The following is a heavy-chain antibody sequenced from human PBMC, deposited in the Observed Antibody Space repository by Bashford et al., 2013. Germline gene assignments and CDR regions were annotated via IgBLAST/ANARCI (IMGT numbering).Heavy chain of an antibody. CDR3: ARRLVPVANEGGWFDP. J-gene: IGHJ5*02. Sequence: SETLSLTCTVSGGSISSGGYYWSWIRQHPGKGLEWIGYIYHSGSTYYNWSLKSRITISIDTSKNQFSLELGSVTAADTAVYYCARRLVPVANEGGWFDPWGQGTLVTVSS. CDR1: GGSISSGGYY. CDR2: IYHSGST. V-gene: IGHV4-31*03. D-gene: IGHD2-2*01.